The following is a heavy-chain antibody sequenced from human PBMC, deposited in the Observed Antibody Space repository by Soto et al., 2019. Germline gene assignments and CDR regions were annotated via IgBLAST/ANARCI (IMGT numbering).Heavy chain of an antibody. CDR2: ISGSGAGT. CDR1: GFTFSSYA. Sequence: EVQLLESGGGLVQPGGSLRLSCAASGFTFSSYAMSWVRQAPGKGLEWVSGISGSGAGTYYADSVKGRVTISRDNSKSALWLQMTSLRAEYTAVYYCAKPLPDWGQGTLVTVSS. CDR3: AKPLPD. J-gene: IGHJ4*02. V-gene: IGHV3-23*01.